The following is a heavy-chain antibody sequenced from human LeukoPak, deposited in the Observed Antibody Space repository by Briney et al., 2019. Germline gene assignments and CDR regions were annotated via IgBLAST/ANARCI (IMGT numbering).Heavy chain of an antibody. CDR1: GGLISRGRYF. CDR3: ARAVTRAAAGTLVGWFDP. J-gene: IGHJ5*02. D-gene: IGHD6-13*01. CDR2: IYYSGST. Sequence: SETLSLTCTVSGGLISRGRYFCSWICQHPGKVLEWIGYIYYSGSTYYNPSLKSRVTISVDTSKNQFSLKLSSVTAADTAVYYCARAVTRAAAGTLVGWFDPWGQGTLVTVSS. V-gene: IGHV4-31*03.